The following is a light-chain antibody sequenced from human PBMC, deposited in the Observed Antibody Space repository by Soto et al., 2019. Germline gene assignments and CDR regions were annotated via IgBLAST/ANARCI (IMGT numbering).Light chain of an antibody. Sequence: DIQMTQSPSSLSASVGDRVTITCRASQSISSYLNWYQQKPGKAPKVLIYAASSLQSGVPSRFSGSRSGTYFTLTISSLQPEDFATYYCQQSYSTPHTFGQGTKLEIK. CDR2: AAS. V-gene: IGKV1-39*01. CDR1: QSISSY. J-gene: IGKJ2*01. CDR3: QQSYSTPHT.